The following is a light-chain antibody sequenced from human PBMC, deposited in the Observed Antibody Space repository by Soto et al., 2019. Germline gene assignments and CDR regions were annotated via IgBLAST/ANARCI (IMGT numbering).Light chain of an antibody. J-gene: IGKJ1*01. CDR3: QQYASAPRT. Sequence: EIVLTQSPGTLSLSPGERPTLSCRASQSVSSSFLASYQQKPGQAPRLLIYGASGRAAGIPDRFSGSGSGTDFTLTISSLAPEDSAVYYCQQYASAPRTFGQGTKVEVK. CDR2: GAS. CDR1: QSVSSSF. V-gene: IGKV3-20*01.